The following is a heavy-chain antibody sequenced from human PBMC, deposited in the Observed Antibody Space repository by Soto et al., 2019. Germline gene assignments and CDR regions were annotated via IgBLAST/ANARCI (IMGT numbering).Heavy chain of an antibody. CDR3: ARDRLEQQRSYFGY. Sequence: PGGSLRLSCAASGFTFSSYAMHWVRQAPGKGLEWVAVISYDGSNKYYADSVKGRFTISRDNSKNTLYLQMNSLRAEDTAVYYCARDRLEQQRSYFGYWGQGTLVTVSS. CDR2: ISYDGSNK. V-gene: IGHV3-30-3*01. D-gene: IGHD6-13*01. J-gene: IGHJ4*02. CDR1: GFTFSSYA.